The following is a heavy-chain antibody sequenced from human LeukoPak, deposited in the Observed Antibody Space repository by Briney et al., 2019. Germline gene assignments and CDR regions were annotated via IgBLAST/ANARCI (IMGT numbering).Heavy chain of an antibody. D-gene: IGHD3-22*01. Sequence: SETLSLTCAVYGGSFTDYYWGWIRQPPGKGLEWIGSIYYSGSTYYNPSLKSRVTISVDTSKNQFSLKLSSVTAADTAVYYCASEKEDSSGYYHFDYWGQGTLVTVSS. J-gene: IGHJ4*02. CDR1: GGSFTDYY. CDR3: ASEKEDSSGYYHFDY. V-gene: IGHV4-39*07. CDR2: IYYSGST.